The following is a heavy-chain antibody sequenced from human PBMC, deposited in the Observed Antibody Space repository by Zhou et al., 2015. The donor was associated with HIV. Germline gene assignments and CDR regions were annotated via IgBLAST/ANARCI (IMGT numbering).Heavy chain of an antibody. Sequence: QVQLVESGGGVVQPGRSLRLSCAATGFTFKNYGMHWVRQAPGKGLEWVALISYDGNNKYFADSVKGRFTISRDNSKNTLSLQMNSLRADDTAVYYCFKTVTTDSMDVWGQGTTGHRLL. J-gene: IGHJ6*02. CDR2: ISYDGNNK. CDR1: GFTFKNYG. CDR3: FKTVTTDSMDV. D-gene: IGHD4-17*01. V-gene: IGHV3-30*03.